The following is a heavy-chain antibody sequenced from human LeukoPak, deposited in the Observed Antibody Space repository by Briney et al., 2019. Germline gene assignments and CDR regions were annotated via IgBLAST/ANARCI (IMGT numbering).Heavy chain of an antibody. V-gene: IGHV1-69*05. CDR1: RGTFSSYA. CDR3: ARCNYDFWSEPYYYYYMDV. Sequence: GASVKVSCKASRGTFSSYAISWVRQAPGQGLEWMGGIIPIFGTANYAQKFQGRVTITTDESTSTAYMELSSLRSEDTAVYYCARCNYDFWSEPYYYYYMDVWGKGTTVTVSS. CDR2: IIPIFGTA. J-gene: IGHJ6*03. D-gene: IGHD3-3*01.